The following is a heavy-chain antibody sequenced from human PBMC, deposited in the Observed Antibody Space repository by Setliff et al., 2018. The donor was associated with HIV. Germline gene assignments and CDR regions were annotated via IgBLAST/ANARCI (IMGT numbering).Heavy chain of an antibody. Sequence: SVKVSCKASGGTFSNFAINWVRQAPGQGLEWMGGLPPVVRIPNYAQKFQGRVTLTTDELMKTAYMELSSLRSEDTAVYYCARGLGIRRTTATPLSFVYKRPLICFDPWGQGTLVTVSS. CDR1: GGTFSNFA. D-gene: IGHD4-4*01. V-gene: IGHV1-69*05. CDR2: LPPVVRIP. J-gene: IGHJ5*02. CDR3: ARGLGIRRTTATPLSFVYKRPLICFDP.